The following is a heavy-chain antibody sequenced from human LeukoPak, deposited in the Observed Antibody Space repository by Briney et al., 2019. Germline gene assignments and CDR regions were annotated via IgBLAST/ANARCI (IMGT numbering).Heavy chain of an antibody. CDR1: GFTFSGCW. D-gene: IGHD2-2*01. J-gene: IGHJ4*02. CDR3: ARLLSQSDSCYDY. CDR2: INQGGSDK. V-gene: IGHV3-7*04. Sequence: GGSLRLSCVASGFTFSGCWMSWVRQAPGKGLEWVANINQGGSDKFYVDSVKGRFAISRDNAKNSLYLQMNSLRAEDTAVYYCARLLSQSDSCYDYWGQGTLVTVSS.